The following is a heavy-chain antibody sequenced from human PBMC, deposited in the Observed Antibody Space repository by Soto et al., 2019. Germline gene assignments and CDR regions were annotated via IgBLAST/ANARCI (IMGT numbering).Heavy chain of an antibody. CDR2: IYYSGST. CDR3: ARKGWPDVFDI. J-gene: IGHJ3*02. V-gene: IGHV4-30-4*01. Sequence: QVQLQESGPGLVKPSQTLSLTCTVSGGSISSGDYYWSWIRQPPGKGLEWIGYIYYSGSTYYKSSLKSPVIISIDTSKNPFSLKLSSVTAADTAVYYCARKGWPDVFDIWGQGAMVTVSS. CDR1: GGSISSGDYY.